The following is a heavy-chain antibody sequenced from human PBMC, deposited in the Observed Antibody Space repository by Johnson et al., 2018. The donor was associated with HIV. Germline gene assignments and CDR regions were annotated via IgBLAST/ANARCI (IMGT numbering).Heavy chain of an antibody. J-gene: IGHJ3*02. D-gene: IGHD1-26*01. CDR3: AKGATLYKTDGSKHDGAFDI. CDR2: ISYDGSDK. Sequence: QVQLVESGGGVVQPGRSLRLSCAASGFTFSSYGMHWVRQAPAKGLEWVAVISYDGSDKDNADSVRGRFTISRDTAKNSLHLQMSSLRAEDTALYYCAKGATLYKTDGSKHDGAFDIWGQGTMVTVSS. V-gene: IGHV3-30*04. CDR1: GFTFSSYG.